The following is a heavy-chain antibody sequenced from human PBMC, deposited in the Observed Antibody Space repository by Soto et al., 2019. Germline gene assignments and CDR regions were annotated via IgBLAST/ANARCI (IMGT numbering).Heavy chain of an antibody. J-gene: IGHJ4*02. V-gene: IGHV3-30*18. CDR1: GFPFSDYA. Sequence: VQLVESGGGVVQPGRSLRLSCAASGFPFSDYAMHWVRQPPGKGLEWVAVVSHVGRNTHYADSVKGRFTISRDSSKNTVSLEMTSLRAEDTAVYYCAKGGRQWLVTSDFNYWGQGALVTVSS. D-gene: IGHD6-19*01. CDR3: AKGGRQWLVTSDFNY. CDR2: VSHVGRNT.